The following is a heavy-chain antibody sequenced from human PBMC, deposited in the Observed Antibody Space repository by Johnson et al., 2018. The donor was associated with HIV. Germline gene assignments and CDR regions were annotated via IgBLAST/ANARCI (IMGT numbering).Heavy chain of an antibody. D-gene: IGHD3-10*01. Sequence: QVQLVESGGGLIRAGGSLRLSCEASGLTFSDYYMSWIRQGPGKGLEWVSYISNSGSTIYYADSVKGRFTITRDNARNSLYLQMNSLRAEDTAVYYCAKEGITMEVDIWGQGTMVTVSS. CDR3: AKEGITMEVDI. CDR1: GLTFSDYY. V-gene: IGHV3-11*04. CDR2: ISNSGSTI. J-gene: IGHJ3*02.